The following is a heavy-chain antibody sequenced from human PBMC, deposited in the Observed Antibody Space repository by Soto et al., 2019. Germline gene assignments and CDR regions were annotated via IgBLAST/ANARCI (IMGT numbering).Heavy chain of an antibody. CDR3: ARVGGSGWITDY. J-gene: IGHJ4*02. V-gene: IGHV3-11*01. CDR2: ISSSANTI. CDR1: GFSFSDYY. D-gene: IGHD6-19*01. Sequence: QVQLVESGGGLVKPGGSLRLSCAASGFSFSDYYMSYIRQAPGKGLEWISYISSSANTIYYADSVKGRFTISRDNAKNSLYRQMNSLRAEDTAVYYCARVGGSGWITDYGGKGTLVTVSS.